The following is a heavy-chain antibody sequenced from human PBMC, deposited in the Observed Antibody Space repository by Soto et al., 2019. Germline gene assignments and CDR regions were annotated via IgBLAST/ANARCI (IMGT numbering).Heavy chain of an antibody. D-gene: IGHD1-26*01. CDR1: GFTFSSYS. J-gene: IGHJ4*02. CDR3: AKGGSRSYNSELDS. Sequence: PGGSLRLSCAASGFTFSSYSMNWVRQAPGEGLEWVSSISSSSSYIYYADSVKGRFTISRDNAKNTVYLQMNSLRADDTAVYYCAKGGSRSYNSELDSWGQGTLVTVSS. V-gene: IGHV3-21*04. CDR2: ISSSSSYI.